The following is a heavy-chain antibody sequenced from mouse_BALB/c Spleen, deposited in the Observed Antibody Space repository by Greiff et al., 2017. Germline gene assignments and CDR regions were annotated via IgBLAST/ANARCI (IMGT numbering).Heavy chain of an antibody. J-gene: IGHJ1*01. CDR1: GFSLTGYG. Sequence: VQGVESGPGLVAPSQSLSITCTVSGFSLTGYGVNWVRQPPGKGLEWLGMIWGDGSTDYNSALKSRLSISKDNSKSQVFLKMNSLQTDDTARYYCARGGDGYSWYFDVWGAGTTVTVSS. D-gene: IGHD2-3*01. V-gene: IGHV2-6-7*01. CDR3: ARGGDGYSWYFDV. CDR2: IWGDGST.